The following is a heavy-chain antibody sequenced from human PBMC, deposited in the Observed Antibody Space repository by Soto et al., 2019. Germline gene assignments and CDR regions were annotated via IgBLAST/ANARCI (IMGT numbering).Heavy chain of an antibody. CDR3: ARDLPGSSSWYYYYYGMDV. CDR2: IYSGGST. CDR1: GFTVSSNY. D-gene: IGHD6-13*01. Sequence: HPGGSLRLSCAASGFTVSSNYMSWVRQAPGKGLEWVSVIYSGGSTYYADSVKGRFTISRDNSKNTLYLQMNSLRAEDTAVYYCARDLPGSSSWYYYYYGMDVWGQGTTVTVSS. V-gene: IGHV3-53*01. J-gene: IGHJ6*02.